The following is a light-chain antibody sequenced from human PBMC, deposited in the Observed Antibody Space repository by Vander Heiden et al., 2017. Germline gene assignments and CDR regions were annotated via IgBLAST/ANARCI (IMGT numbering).Light chain of an antibody. J-gene: IGKJ1*01. CDR2: AAS. CDR3: HQDYSYTWT. Sequence: AIRMTQSPSSLSASTGDRVTITCRASQGISSYLAWYQQKPGKAPKLLIYAASTLQSGVPSRFSGSGSGTDFTLTISCLQSEDLATYYCHQDYSYTWTFGQGTKVEIK. V-gene: IGKV1-8*01. CDR1: QGISSY.